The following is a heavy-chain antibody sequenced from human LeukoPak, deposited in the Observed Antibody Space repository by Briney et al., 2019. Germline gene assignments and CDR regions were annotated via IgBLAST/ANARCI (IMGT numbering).Heavy chain of an antibody. Sequence: GGSLRLSCAASGFTFSSYAMHWVRQAPGKGLEWVAVISYDGSNKYYADSVKGRFTISRDNSKNTLSLQMNSLRAEDTAVYYCAKDRATQYSLDYWGQGTLVTVSS. CDR3: AKDRATQYSLDY. J-gene: IGHJ4*02. V-gene: IGHV3-30-3*01. D-gene: IGHD2/OR15-2a*01. CDR2: ISYDGSNK. CDR1: GFTFSSYA.